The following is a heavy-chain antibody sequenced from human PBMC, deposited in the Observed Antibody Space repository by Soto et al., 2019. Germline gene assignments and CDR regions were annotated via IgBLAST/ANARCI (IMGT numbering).Heavy chain of an antibody. J-gene: IGHJ4*02. CDR2: ISAYNGNT. Sequence: GASVKVSCKASGYTFTSYGISWVRQAPGQGLEWMGWISAYNGNTNYAQKLQGRVTMTTDTSTSTAYMELRSLRSDDTAVYYCARDPPATDYYDSSGYLDYWGQGTLVTVSS. CDR3: ARDPPATDYYDSSGYLDY. V-gene: IGHV1-18*04. CDR1: GYTFTSYG. D-gene: IGHD3-22*01.